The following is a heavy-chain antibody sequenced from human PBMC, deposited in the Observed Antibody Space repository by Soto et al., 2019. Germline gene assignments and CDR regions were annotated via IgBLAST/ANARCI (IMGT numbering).Heavy chain of an antibody. J-gene: IGHJ6*02. V-gene: IGHV2-70*01. Sequence: SGLRCEPTQTLTLTCTFSGFSLSTSGMCVSWIRQPPGKALEWLALIDWDDDKYYSTSLKTRLTISKDTSKNQVVLTMTNMDPVDTATYYCARMGRGYCSGGSCPSYYYYGMDVWGQGTTVTVSS. CDR1: GFSLSTSGMC. D-gene: IGHD2-15*01. CDR3: ARMGRGYCSGGSCPSYYYYGMDV. CDR2: IDWDDDK.